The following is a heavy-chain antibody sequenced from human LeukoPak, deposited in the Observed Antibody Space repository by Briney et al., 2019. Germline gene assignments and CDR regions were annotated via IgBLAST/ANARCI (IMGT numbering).Heavy chain of an antibody. V-gene: IGHV4-59*01. CDR2: IYYSENT. D-gene: IGHD2-8*01. J-gene: IGHJ5*02. CDR3: ARGMGGNWFDP. Sequence: PSETLSLTCTVSGGSISSYYWSWIRQTPGKGLEWIVYIYYSENTNYNPSFKRRVTISVDTSKNQFSLKLSSVTAADTAMYYCARGMGGNWFDPWGQGTLVTVSS. CDR1: GGSISSYY.